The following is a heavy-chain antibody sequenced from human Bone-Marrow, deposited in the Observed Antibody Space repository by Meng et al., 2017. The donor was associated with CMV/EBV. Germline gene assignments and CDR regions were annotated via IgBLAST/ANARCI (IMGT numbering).Heavy chain of an antibody. CDR2: IYYSGST. Sequence: SETLSLTCTVSGGSISSYYWSWIRQPPGKGLEWIGYIYYSGSTNYNPSLKSRVTISVDTSKSQFSLKLSSVTAADTAVYYCARELYYYDSSGYVDYWGQGTLDTVSS. V-gene: IGHV4-59*01. CDR1: GGSISSYY. J-gene: IGHJ4*02. D-gene: IGHD3-22*01. CDR3: ARELYYYDSSGYVDY.